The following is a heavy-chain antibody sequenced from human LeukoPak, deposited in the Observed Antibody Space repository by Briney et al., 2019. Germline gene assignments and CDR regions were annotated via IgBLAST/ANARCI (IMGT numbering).Heavy chain of an antibody. CDR3: ARRFGSGPIEFDY. J-gene: IGHJ4*02. V-gene: IGHV4-39*01. CDR1: GGSISSSSYY. D-gene: IGHD2-15*01. CDR2: IYYSGST. Sequence: PSETLSLTCTVSGGSISSSSYYWGWIRQPPGKGLEWIGSIYYSGSTYYNPSLKSRVTISVDTSKNQFSLKLSSVTAADTAVYYCARRFGSGPIEFDYWGQGTLVTVSS.